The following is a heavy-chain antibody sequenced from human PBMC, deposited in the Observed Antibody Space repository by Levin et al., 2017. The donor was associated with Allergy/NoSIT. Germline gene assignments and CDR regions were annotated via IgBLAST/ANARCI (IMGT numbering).Heavy chain of an antibody. CDR2: ISYDGSNK. V-gene: IGHV3-30*03. CDR3: ARGGYYSTAWYSDS. Sequence: GGSLRLSCAASGFSFSSYGMTWVRQAPGKGLEWVAVISYDGSNKYYADSVKGRFTISRENPKNTLYLQMNSLRPEDTAVFYCARGGYYSTAWYSDSWGQGNLVTVSS. J-gene: IGHJ4*02. D-gene: IGHD6-19*01. CDR1: GFSFSSYG.